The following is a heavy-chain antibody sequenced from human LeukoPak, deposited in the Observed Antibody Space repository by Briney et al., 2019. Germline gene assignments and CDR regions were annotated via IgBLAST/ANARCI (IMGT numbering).Heavy chain of an antibody. J-gene: IGHJ4*02. Sequence: SETLSLTCAVYGGSFSGYYWSWIRQPPGKGLGWIGEINHSGSTNYSPSLKSRVTISVDTSKNQFSLKLSSVTAADTAVYYCARGASGARTQYYYDSSGSPPHFDYWGQGTLVTVSS. CDR3: ARGASGARTQYYYDSSGSPPHFDY. CDR1: GGSFSGYY. CDR2: INHSGST. V-gene: IGHV4-34*01. D-gene: IGHD3-22*01.